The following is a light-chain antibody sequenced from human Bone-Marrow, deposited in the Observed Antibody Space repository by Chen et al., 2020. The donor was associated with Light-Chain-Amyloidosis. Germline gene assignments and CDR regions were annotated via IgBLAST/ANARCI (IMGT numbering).Light chain of an antibody. J-gene: IGLJ3*02. V-gene: IGLV2-23*02. CDR1: CSDIGNYNV. Sequence: QPALTQPAPVFGSPGQSITISCTGTCSDIGNYNVVSWYQHPPGKAPKLMIYEVSKRPSGVSSLYSCTKSGNTAFLTIAGLQAEDEADYCYCSYAGRRAHWVFGGGTKLTVL. CDR2: EVS. CDR3: CSYAGRRAHWV.